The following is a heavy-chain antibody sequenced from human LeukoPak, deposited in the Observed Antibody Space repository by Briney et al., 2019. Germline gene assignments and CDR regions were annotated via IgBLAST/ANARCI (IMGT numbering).Heavy chain of an antibody. CDR3: ARDLTPTGSGFDY. Sequence: PGGSLRLSCAASGFTFDDYAMHWVRQAPGKGLEWVSGISWNSGSIGYVDSVKGRFTISRDNAKNSLYLQMNSLRAEDAAVYYCARDLTPTGSGFDYWGQGTLVAVSS. V-gene: IGHV3-9*01. J-gene: IGHJ4*02. CDR2: ISWNSGSI. D-gene: IGHD2-15*01. CDR1: GFTFDDYA.